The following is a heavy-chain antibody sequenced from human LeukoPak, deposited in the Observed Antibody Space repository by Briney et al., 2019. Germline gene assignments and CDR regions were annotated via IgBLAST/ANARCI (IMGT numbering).Heavy chain of an antibody. CDR3: AAVKAEWTQLSVQYYFDY. Sequence: ASVKVSCKASGFTFTSSDVQWVRQARGQRLEWIGWIVVGSGNTNYAQKFQERVTITRDMSTSTAYMELSSLRSEDTAVYYCAAVKAEWTQLSVQYYFDYWGQGTLVTVSS. V-gene: IGHV1-58*01. D-gene: IGHD5-18*01. J-gene: IGHJ4*02. CDR2: IVVGSGNT. CDR1: GFTFTSSD.